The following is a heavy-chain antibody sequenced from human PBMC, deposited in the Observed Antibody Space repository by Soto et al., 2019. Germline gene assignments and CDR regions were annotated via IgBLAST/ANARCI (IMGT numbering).Heavy chain of an antibody. CDR1: GFTFSSPW. J-gene: IGHJ6*02. D-gene: IGHD2-2*01. V-gene: IGHV3-74*01. CDR3: ASPPAAKNYYYYYGMDV. CDR2: INSDGSST. Sequence: GGSLRLSFAASGFTFSSPWMHWVRQAPGRGLEWVSRINSDGSSTSYADSVKGRFTISRDNAKNTLFLQMNSLRAVDTAVYYCASPPAAKNYYYYYGMDVWGQGT.